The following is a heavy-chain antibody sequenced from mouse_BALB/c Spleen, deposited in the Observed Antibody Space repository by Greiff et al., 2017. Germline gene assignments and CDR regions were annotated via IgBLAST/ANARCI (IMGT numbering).Heavy chain of an antibody. CDR2: ISYSGST. CDR3: ARELGAY. D-gene: IGHD1-3*01. CDR1: GYSITSDYA. V-gene: IGHV3-2*02. Sequence: DVKLQESGPGLVKPSQSLSLTCTVTGYSITSDYAWNWIRQFPGNKLEWMGYISYSGSTSYNPSLKSRISITRDTSKNQFFLQLNSVTTEDTATYYCARELGAYWGQGTLVTVSA. J-gene: IGHJ3*01.